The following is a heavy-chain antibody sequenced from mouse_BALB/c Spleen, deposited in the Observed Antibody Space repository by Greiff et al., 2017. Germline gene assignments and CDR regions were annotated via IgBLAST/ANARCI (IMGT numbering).Heavy chain of an antibody. CDR2: ISSGGGST. CDR3: ARRGGGGYYVFDD. D-gene: IGHD2-3*01. V-gene: IGHV5-12-1*01. Sequence: EVKLMESGGGLVKPGGSLKLSCAASGFAFSSYDMSWVRQTPEKRLEWVAYISSGGGSTYYPDTVKGRFTISRDNAKNTLYLQMSSLKSEDTAMYYCARRGGGGYYVFDDWGQGTTLTVSS. J-gene: IGHJ2*01. CDR1: GFAFSSYD.